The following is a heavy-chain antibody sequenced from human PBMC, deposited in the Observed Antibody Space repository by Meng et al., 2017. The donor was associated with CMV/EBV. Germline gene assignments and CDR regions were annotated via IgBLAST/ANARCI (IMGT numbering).Heavy chain of an antibody. Sequence: ASVKVSCKASGYTFTGYYMHWVRQAPGQGLEWMGWINPNSGGTNYAQKFQGRVTMTRDTSISTAYMELSRLRSDDTAVYYCARVIAAAGTRTPDYYGMDVWGQGTTVTVSS. CDR3: ARVIAAAGTRTPDYYGMDV. CDR2: INPNSGGT. J-gene: IGHJ6*02. V-gene: IGHV1-2*02. CDR1: GYTFTGYY. D-gene: IGHD6-13*01.